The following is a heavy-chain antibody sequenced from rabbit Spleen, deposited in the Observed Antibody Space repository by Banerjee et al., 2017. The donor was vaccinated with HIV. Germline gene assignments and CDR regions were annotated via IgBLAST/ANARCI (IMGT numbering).Heavy chain of an antibody. Sequence: QEQLEESGRGLVKPEGSLTLTCKASGVSFSDKDVMCWVRQAPGKGLEWIGYIDPVFGSAYYASWAKGRLTISKTSSTSVTLQMTSLTAADTATYFCARDAAGREDFNLWGPGTLVTV. CDR1: GVSFSDKDV. CDR2: IDPVFGSA. V-gene: IGHV1S45*01. J-gene: IGHJ4*01. D-gene: IGHD4-2*01. CDR3: ARDAAGREDFNL.